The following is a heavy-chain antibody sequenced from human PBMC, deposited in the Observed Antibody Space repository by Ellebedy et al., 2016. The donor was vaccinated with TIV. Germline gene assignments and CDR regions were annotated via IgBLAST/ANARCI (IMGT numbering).Heavy chain of an antibody. J-gene: IGHJ3*02. CDR1: GGSISTSSYY. CDR2: IYYSGST. CDR3: ARHQGWGLERSDAFDI. V-gene: IGHV4-39*01. Sequence: MPSETLSLTCTVSGGSISTSSYYWGWIRQPPGKGLEWIGSIYYSGSTYYNPSLKSRVTISVDTSKNQFSLKLSSVTAADTAVYYCARHQGWGLERSDAFDIWGQGTMVTVSS. D-gene: IGHD1-1*01.